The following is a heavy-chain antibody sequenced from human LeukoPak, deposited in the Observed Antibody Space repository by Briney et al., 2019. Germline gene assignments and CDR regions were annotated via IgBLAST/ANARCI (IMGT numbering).Heavy chain of an antibody. CDR2: ISSSSSYI. CDR1: GFTFSSYS. V-gene: IGHV3-21*01. Sequence: GGSLRLSCAASGFTFSSYSMNWVRQAPGKGPEWVSSISSSSSYIYYADSVKGRFTISRDNAKSSLYLQMNSLRAEDTAVYYCASRRGDVDTIKTFDYWGQGTLVTVSS. CDR3: ASRRGDVDTIKTFDY. D-gene: IGHD5-18*01. J-gene: IGHJ4*02.